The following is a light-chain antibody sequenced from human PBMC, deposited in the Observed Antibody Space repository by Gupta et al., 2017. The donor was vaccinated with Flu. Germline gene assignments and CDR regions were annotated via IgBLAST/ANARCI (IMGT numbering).Light chain of an antibody. CDR2: AAS. V-gene: IGKV1-39*01. J-gene: IGKJ1*01. CDR1: QSISSY. Sequence: IQMTQSPSCLSASEGDRVTITCRASQSISSYLNWYQQKPGKAPKLLIYAASSLQSGVPSRFSGSGSGTDFTLTISSLQPEDFATYYCQQSYSTPRTFGQGTKVEIK. CDR3: QQSYSTPRT.